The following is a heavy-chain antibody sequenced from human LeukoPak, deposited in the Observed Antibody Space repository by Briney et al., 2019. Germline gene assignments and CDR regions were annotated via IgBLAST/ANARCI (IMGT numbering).Heavy chain of an antibody. CDR2: INAGNGNT. V-gene: IGHV1-3*01. J-gene: IGHJ4*02. CDR3: ARDKYCSGGSCYSSIRYPFDY. Sequence: ASVKVSCKASGYTFTSYAMHWVRQAPGQRLEWMGWINAGNGNTKYSQKFQGRVTITADKSTSIAYMELSSLRSEDTAVYYCARDKYCSGGSCYSSIRYPFDYWGQGTLVTVSS. D-gene: IGHD2-15*01. CDR1: GYTFTSYA.